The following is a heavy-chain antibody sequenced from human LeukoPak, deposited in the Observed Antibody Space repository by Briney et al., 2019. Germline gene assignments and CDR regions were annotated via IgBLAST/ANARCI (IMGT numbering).Heavy chain of an antibody. Sequence: ASVKVSCKASGYTFTNYEINWVRQATGQGLEWMGWMNPNSGDTAYAQKFQGRITMTRSTSITTAYMELSSLRSEDTAVYYCARGLGTYDSSELTWPMISFWGQETLVTVSS. CDR2: MNPNSGDT. D-gene: IGHD3-22*01. V-gene: IGHV1-8*01. CDR3: ARGLGTYDSSELTWPMISF. CDR1: GYTFTNYE. J-gene: IGHJ4*02.